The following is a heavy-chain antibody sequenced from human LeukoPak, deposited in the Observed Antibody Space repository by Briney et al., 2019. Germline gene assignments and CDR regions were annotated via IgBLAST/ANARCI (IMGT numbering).Heavy chain of an antibody. CDR2: IYYSGNT. D-gene: IGHD5-18*01. CDR3: ARDRRDTSMVWDY. CDR1: GGSMSDYY. J-gene: IGHJ4*02. V-gene: IGHV4-59*01. Sequence: SETPSLTCTVSGGSMSDYYWSWIRQPPGKGLEWIGYIYYSGNTNYNPSLKSRVTISVDTSKNQFSLKMRSVTAADTAVYYCARDRRDTSMVWDYWGQGTLVTVSS.